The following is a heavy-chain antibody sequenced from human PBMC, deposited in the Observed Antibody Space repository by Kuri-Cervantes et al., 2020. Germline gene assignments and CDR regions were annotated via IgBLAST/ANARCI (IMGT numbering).Heavy chain of an antibody. D-gene: IGHD3-22*01. Sequence: ASVKVSCKASGYTFTSYYMHWVRQAPGQGLEWMGWINPDSGGTNYAQKFQGRVTMTRDTSTSTVYMELSSLRSEDTAVYYCARGPRGGVDYYDSSGYYFVDWGQGTLVTVSS. CDR2: INPDSGGT. CDR1: GYTFTSYY. J-gene: IGHJ4*02. CDR3: ARGPRGGVDYYDSSGYYFVD. V-gene: IGHV1-2*02.